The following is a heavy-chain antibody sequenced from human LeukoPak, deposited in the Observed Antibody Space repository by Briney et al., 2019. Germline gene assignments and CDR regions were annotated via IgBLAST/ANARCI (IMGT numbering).Heavy chain of an antibody. V-gene: IGHV3-23*01. D-gene: IGHD6-13*01. J-gene: IGHJ5*02. CDR3: AKDSSQLVQANWFDP. CDR2: ISGSGGST. CDR1: GFTFSSYA. Sequence: GGSLRLSCAASGFTFSSYAMSWVRQAPGKGLEGVSAISGSGGSTYSADSVKGRFTISRDNSKNTLYLQMNSLRAEDTAVYYCAKDSSQLVQANWFDPWGQGTLVTVSS.